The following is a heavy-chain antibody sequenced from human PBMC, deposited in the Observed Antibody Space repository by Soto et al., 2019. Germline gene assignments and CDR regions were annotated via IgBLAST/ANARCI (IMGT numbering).Heavy chain of an antibody. CDR2: IYYIGST. V-gene: IGHV4-31*03. Sequence: PSETLSLTCTVSGGSISRGGYYWNLIRQHPGKGLEWIGYIYYIGSTYYNPSLKSRVTISLDTSKNQFSLKLSSVTAADTAVYYCARSVFPWGQGTLVTVSS. J-gene: IGHJ5*02. CDR1: GGSISRGGYY. CDR3: ARSVFP.